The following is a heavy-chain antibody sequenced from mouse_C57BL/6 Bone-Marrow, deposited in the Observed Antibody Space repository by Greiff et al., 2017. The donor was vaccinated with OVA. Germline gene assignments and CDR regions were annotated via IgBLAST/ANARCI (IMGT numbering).Heavy chain of an antibody. CDR3: ARAAYHSKKGTDWYFDV. J-gene: IGHJ1*03. V-gene: IGHV1-36*01. CDR2: VYPYNGGT. D-gene: IGHD2-5*01. CDR1: GFTFTDYY. Sequence: VQLQQSGPVLVKPGPSVKISCKASGFTFTDYYMHWVKQSHGKSLEWIGLVYPYNGGTSYNQKFKGKATLTVDTSSSTAYMELNSLTSEDSAVYYCARAAYHSKKGTDWYFDVWGTGTTVTVSS.